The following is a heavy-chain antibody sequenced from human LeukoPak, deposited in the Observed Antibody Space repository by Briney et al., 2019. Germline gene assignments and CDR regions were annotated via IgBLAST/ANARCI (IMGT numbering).Heavy chain of an antibody. CDR3: ARGYSSSSMGLDV. J-gene: IGHJ6*02. V-gene: IGHV4-59*01. CDR2: IYYRGST. D-gene: IGHD6-6*01. CDR1: GGSISSYY. Sequence: PSETLSLTCTVSGGSISSYYWSWIRQPPGKGLEWIGYIYYRGSTNYNPSLKSRVTMSVDTSRNQFSLKLSSVTAADMAVYYCARGYSSSSMGLDVWGQGTTVTVSS.